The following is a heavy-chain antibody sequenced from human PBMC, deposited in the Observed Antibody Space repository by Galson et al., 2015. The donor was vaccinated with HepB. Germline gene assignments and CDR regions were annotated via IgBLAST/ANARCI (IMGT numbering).Heavy chain of an antibody. CDR3: VKDMGDIVLMNPGGFYS. V-gene: IGHV3-9*01. CDR1: GFTFDDYA. D-gene: IGHD2-8*01. J-gene: IGHJ4*02. CDR2: ISWNSGSI. Sequence: SLRLSCAASGFTFDDYAMHWVRQAPGKGLEWVSGISWNSGSIGYADSVKGRFTISRDNAKNSVYLQMNSLGAEDTAFYYCVKDMGDIVLMNPGGFYSRGQGTLVTVSS.